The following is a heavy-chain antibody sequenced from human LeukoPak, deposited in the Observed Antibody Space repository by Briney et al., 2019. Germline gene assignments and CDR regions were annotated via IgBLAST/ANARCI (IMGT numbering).Heavy chain of an antibody. Sequence: ASVNVSCKASGYTFTSYGISWVRQAPGQGLEWMGWISAYNGNTNYAQKLQGRVTMTTDTSTSTAYMELRSLRSDDTAVYYCARVVDRYCSSTSCYRQSYFDYWGQGTLVTVSS. J-gene: IGHJ4*02. CDR1: GYTFTSYG. V-gene: IGHV1-18*01. CDR3: ARVVDRYCSSTSCYRQSYFDY. D-gene: IGHD2-2*02. CDR2: ISAYNGNT.